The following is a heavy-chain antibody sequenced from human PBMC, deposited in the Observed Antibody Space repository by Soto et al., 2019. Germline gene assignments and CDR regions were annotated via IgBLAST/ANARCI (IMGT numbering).Heavy chain of an antibody. J-gene: IGHJ4*02. CDR2: IVVGSGNT. Sequence: SVKVSCKASGFTFTSSAVQWVRQARGQRLEWIGWIVVGSGNTNYAQKFQERVTITRDMSTSTACMELSSLRSEDTAVYYCAASPYYDFWSGYPTFDYWGQGTLVTVSS. CDR1: GFTFTSSA. D-gene: IGHD3-3*01. CDR3: AASPYYDFWSGYPTFDY. V-gene: IGHV1-58*01.